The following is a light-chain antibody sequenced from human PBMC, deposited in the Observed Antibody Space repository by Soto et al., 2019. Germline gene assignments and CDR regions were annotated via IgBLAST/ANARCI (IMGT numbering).Light chain of an antibody. Sequence: EIVLTQSPVTLSLSPGERATLSCRASQSDTTFLAWYQQKPGQAPRLLIYDASKRATGIPARFSGSGSGTDFTLTISSLVPEDFAVYYCQQRTNWPLTFGGGTKVEIK. CDR3: QQRTNWPLT. CDR2: DAS. J-gene: IGKJ4*01. CDR1: QSDTTF. V-gene: IGKV3-11*01.